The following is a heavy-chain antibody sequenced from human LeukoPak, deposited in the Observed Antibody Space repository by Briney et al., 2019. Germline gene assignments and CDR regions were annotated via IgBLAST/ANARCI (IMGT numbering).Heavy chain of an antibody. CDR2: ISGDGSII. J-gene: IGHJ6*02. CDR1: GIPFSDYW. CDR3: ATDHYYTMNI. V-gene: IGHV3-74*01. Sequence: PGGSLRLSCAASGIPFSDYWMPWVRQAPGKELAWVSHISGDGSIIVYADSVKGRFTISRDNAKNTLYLQMKSLRVDDTAVYYCATDHYYTMNIWGQGTTVTVSS.